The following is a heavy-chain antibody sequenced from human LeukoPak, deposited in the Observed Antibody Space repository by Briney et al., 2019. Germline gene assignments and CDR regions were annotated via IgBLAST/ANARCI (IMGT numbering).Heavy chain of an antibody. D-gene: IGHD2-2*01. CDR1: VFTFSSYA. V-gene: IGHV3-30-3*01. Sequence: GGSLRLSCAASVFTFSSYAMHLVRQAPGKGLEWVAVISYDGSNKYYADSVKGRFTISRDNSKNTLYLQMNSLRAEDTAVYYCAGVRTPYCSSTSCYWGDYWGQGTLVTVSS. J-gene: IGHJ4*02. CDR3: AGVRTPYCSSTSCYWGDY. CDR2: ISYDGSNK.